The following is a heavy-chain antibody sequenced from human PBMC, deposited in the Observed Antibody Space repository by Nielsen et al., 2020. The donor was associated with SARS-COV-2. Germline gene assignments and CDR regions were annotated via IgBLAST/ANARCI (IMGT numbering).Heavy chain of an antibody. V-gene: IGHV1-46*01. Sequence: ASVKVSCKASGYTFTSYYMHWVRQAPGQGLEWMGIINPSGGSTSYAQKFQGRVTMTRDTSTSTVYMELSSLRSEDTAVYYCAEYSSSQDGMDVWGQGTTVTVSS. CDR1: GYTFTSYY. CDR3: AEYSSSQDGMDV. CDR2: INPSGGST. J-gene: IGHJ6*02. D-gene: IGHD6-6*01.